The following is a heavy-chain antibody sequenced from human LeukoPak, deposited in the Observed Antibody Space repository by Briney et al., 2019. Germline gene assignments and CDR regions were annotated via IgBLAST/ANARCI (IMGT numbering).Heavy chain of an antibody. V-gene: IGHV3-23*01. D-gene: IGHD3-10*01. CDR3: AKSRLSAGHYGSGSYPVDY. CDR1: GFTFSSYA. CDR2: ISGSVGT. Sequence: GGSLRLSCAASGFTFSSYAMTWVRQAPGKGLEWISAISGSVGTYYADSVKGRFTISRDNSKNTLYLQMNSLRAEDTAVYYCAKSRLSAGHYGSGSYPVDYWGQGTLVTVSS. J-gene: IGHJ4*02.